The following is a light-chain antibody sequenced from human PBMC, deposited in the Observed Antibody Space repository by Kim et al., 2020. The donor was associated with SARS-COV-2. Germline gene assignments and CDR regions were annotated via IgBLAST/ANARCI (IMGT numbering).Light chain of an antibody. J-gene: IGKJ1*01. CDR3: LQSYSTPWT. CDR2: AAS. Sequence: DIQMTQSPSSLSASVGDRVTITCRASQSISSYLNWYQQKPGKAPKLLIYAASSLQSGVPSRFSGSGSGTDFTLTISSLQPEDFASYYSLQSYSTPWTFGQRTTVDSK. CDR1: QSISSY. V-gene: IGKV1-39*01.